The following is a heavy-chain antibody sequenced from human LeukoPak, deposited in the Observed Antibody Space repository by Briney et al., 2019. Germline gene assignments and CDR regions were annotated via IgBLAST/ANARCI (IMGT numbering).Heavy chain of an antibody. V-gene: IGHV3-53*01. J-gene: IGHJ4*02. D-gene: IGHD3-22*01. Sequence: GGSLRLSCAASGFTFSTNYMSWVRQAPGKGLEWVSVIYSGVSPSYADSVKGRFTISRDNSKNTLYLQMNSLRAEDTAVYYCARDLNYYDSSGYGHWGQGTLVTVSS. CDR1: GFTFSTNY. CDR3: ARDLNYYDSSGYGH. CDR2: IYSGVSP.